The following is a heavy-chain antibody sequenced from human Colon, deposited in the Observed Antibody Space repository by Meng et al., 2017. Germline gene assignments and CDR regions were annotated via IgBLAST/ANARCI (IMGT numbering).Heavy chain of an antibody. CDR3: ARDQDGAGGTIDH. CDR1: GFTLSSYW. CDR2: ITNDGSRT. Sequence: EVQVVEFGGGLVQPGGSLRLSCVASGFTLSSYWMHWVRQAPGKGLVWVSRITNDGSRTMYADSVKDRFIISRDNAKNTLYLQINSLRAEDTAMYYCARDQDGAGGTIDHWGQGTLVTVSS. D-gene: IGHD2-2*01. V-gene: IGHV3-74*03. J-gene: IGHJ4*02.